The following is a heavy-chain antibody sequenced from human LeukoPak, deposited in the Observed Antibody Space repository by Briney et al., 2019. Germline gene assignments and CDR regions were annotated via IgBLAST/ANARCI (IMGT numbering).Heavy chain of an antibody. Sequence: SETLSLTCTVSGGSISSYYWSWIRQPPGKGLGWIGYIYYSGSTNYNPSLKSRVTISVDTSKNQFSLKLSSVTAADTAVYYCARRRVGATHWYFDLWGRGTLVTVSS. J-gene: IGHJ2*01. CDR1: GGSISSYY. CDR3: ARRRVGATHWYFDL. V-gene: IGHV4-59*01. D-gene: IGHD1-26*01. CDR2: IYYSGST.